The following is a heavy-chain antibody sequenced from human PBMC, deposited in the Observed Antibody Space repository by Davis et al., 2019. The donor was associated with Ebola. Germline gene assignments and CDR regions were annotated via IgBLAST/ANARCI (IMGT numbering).Heavy chain of an antibody. V-gene: IGHV3-30*02. CDR3: ARGGGSPGDY. Sequence: GESLKISCAASGFTFSSYGMHWVRQAPGKGLEWVAFIRYDGSNKYYADSVKGRFTISRDNSKNTLYLQMNSLRAEDTAVYYCARGGGSPGDYWGQGTLVTVSS. CDR1: GFTFSSYG. J-gene: IGHJ4*02. CDR2: IRYDGSNK.